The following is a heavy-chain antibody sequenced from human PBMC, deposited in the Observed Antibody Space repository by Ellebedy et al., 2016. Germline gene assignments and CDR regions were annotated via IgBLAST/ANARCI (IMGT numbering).Heavy chain of an antibody. D-gene: IGHD3-10*01. Sequence: GGSLRLSCAASGFTFSSYPMNWVRQAPGKGLEWVSYISRSSNTIYYADSVKGRFTISRDNAKNSLYLQMNSLRDEDTAVYYCARGRGYYASGGYYFDCWGQGTLVTVSS. CDR2: ISRSSNTI. CDR3: ARGRGYYASGGYYFDC. CDR1: GFTFSSYP. V-gene: IGHV3-48*02. J-gene: IGHJ4*02.